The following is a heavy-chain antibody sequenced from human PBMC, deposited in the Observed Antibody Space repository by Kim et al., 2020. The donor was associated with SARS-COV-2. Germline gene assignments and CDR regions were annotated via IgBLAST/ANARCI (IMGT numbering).Heavy chain of an antibody. J-gene: IGHJ4*02. Sequence: FTISRDNSKNTLYLQMNSRRAEDTAVYYCAREGGYYDILTGYTPGIYFDYWGQGTLVTVSS. CDR3: AREGGYYDILTGYTPGIYFDY. D-gene: IGHD3-9*01. V-gene: IGHV3-30*07.